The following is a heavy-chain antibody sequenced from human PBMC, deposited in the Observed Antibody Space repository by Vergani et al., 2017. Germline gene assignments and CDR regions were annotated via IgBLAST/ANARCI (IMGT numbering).Heavy chain of an antibody. J-gene: IGHJ4*02. CDR1: GFTFSNSA. CDR2: ISGHGDRT. V-gene: IGHV3-23*01. D-gene: IGHD2/OR15-2a*01. Sequence: EVQLLESGGGLVQPGGSLRLSCAASGFTFSNSAMSWVRQTSGKGLEWVSAISGHGDRTYYADSVKGRFTISRDNSKNTVYLQMNSLKAEDRATYYCAREXRSNTSPFVGDWGQGTLVTV. CDR3: AREXRSNTSPFVGD.